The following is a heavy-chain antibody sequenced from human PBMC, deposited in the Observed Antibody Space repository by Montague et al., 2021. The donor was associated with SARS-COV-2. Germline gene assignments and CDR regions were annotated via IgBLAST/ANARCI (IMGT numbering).Heavy chain of an antibody. V-gene: IGHV4-39*01. Sequence: SETLSLTCTVSGASISSGSYYWGWIRQSPGKGLEWIASIYYSGTTNYNPSVESRVTQSLDRSNNQFSLRLRSVTAADTAVYLCARHGRGNSCYLYDSYYAIDVWGQGATVTVSS. J-gene: IGHJ6*02. CDR2: IYYSGTT. D-gene: IGHD2-15*01. CDR3: ARHGRGNSCYLYDSYYAIDV. CDR1: GASISSGSYY.